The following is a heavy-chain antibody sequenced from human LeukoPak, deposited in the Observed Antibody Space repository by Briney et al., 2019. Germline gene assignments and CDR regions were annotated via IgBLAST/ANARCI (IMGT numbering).Heavy chain of an antibody. CDR3: ARKAGHGYGMDV. V-gene: IGHV3-74*01. Sequence: GGSLRLSCAASGFSFSSYWIHWVRQVPGKGLMWVSRIKSDGSDRIYADSVKGRFTISIDNAKNTVYLQMNSLRAEDTAVYYCARKAGHGYGMDVWGQGTTVTASS. CDR1: GFSFSSYW. J-gene: IGHJ6*02. D-gene: IGHD6-19*01. CDR2: IKSDGSDR.